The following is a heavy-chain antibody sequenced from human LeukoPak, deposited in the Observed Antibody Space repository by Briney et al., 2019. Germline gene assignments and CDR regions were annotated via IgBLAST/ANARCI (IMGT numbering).Heavy chain of an antibody. CDR3: ARDGGWLTAFDY. V-gene: IGHV4-4*07. CDR2: IYSSRST. D-gene: IGHD2-21*02. Sequence: SETLSLTCTVSGGSISGYYWSWIRQPAGKGLEWVWRIYSSRSTNYNPSTKSRVTMSVDTSKNQFSLKLSSVTAADTAVDYCARDGGWLTAFDYWGQGTLVTVSS. CDR1: GGSISGYY. J-gene: IGHJ4*02.